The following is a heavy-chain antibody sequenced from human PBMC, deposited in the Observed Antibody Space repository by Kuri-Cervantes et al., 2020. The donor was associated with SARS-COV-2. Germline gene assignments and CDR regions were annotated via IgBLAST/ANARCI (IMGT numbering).Heavy chain of an antibody. J-gene: IGHJ4*02. D-gene: IGHD5-18*01. CDR1: GFTFSSYG. CDR3: ARDLGEIQLQTPLADY. Sequence: GESLKISCAASGFTFSSYGMHWVRQAPGKGLEWVAFIRYDGSNKYYADSVKGRFTIPRDNSKNTLYLQMNSLRAEDTAVYYCARDLGEIQLQTPLADYWGQGTLVTVSS. V-gene: IGHV3-30*02. CDR2: IRYDGSNK.